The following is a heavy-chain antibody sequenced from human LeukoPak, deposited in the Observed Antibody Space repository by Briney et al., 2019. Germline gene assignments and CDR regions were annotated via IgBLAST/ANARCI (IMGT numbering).Heavy chain of an antibody. Sequence: SETLSLTCTVSGGSISSYYWSWIRQPPGKGLEWIGYIYYSGSTNYNPSLKSRVTISVDTSKNQFSLKLSSVTAADTAVYYCARVGSSWPHYYFDYWGQGTLVTVSS. D-gene: IGHD6-13*01. V-gene: IGHV4-59*12. J-gene: IGHJ4*02. CDR2: IYYSGST. CDR3: ARVGSSWPHYYFDY. CDR1: GGSISSYY.